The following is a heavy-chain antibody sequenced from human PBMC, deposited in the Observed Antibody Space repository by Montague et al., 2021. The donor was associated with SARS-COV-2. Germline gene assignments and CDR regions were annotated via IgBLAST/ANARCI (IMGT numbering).Heavy chain of an antibody. J-gene: IGHJ3*02. CDR1: GASTGRSTYY. D-gene: IGHD3-10*01. CDR2: IYYSGTT. CDR3: AKDGEALAWGTFDI. Sequence: SETLSLTCTVSGASTGRSTYYWGWIRQPPGKDLEWIGTIYYSGTTHYNPSLRSRVTISLDTSKNQVSLRLTSVTAADTAVYYCAKDGEALAWGTFDIWGQGTMVTVSS. V-gene: IGHV4-39*07.